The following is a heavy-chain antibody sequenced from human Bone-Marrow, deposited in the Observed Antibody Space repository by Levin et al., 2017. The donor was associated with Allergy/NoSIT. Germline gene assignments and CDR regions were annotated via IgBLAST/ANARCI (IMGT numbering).Heavy chain of an antibody. J-gene: IGHJ6*03. Sequence: SETLSLTCAVSGGSVSSNDCWTWVRQTPAKGLEWIVEIYQSGSTNYNPSLKSRVTISVDKSKNQFSLQLTSVTAADTAVYYCATAVALVGLYYMGVWGKGTTVTVSS. D-gene: IGHD3-16*02. CDR1: GGSVSSNDC. CDR3: ATAVALVGLYYMGV. CDR2: IYQSGST. V-gene: IGHV4-4*02.